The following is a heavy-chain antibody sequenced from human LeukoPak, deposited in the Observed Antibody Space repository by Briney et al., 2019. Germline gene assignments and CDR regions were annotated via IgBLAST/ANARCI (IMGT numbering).Heavy chain of an antibody. CDR3: AREITFGGVIVRWGGNWFDP. CDR1: GGSFSGYY. CDR2: INHSGST. D-gene: IGHD3-16*02. J-gene: IGHJ5*02. Sequence: SETLSLTCAVYGGSFSGYYWSWIRQPPGKGLEWIGEINHSGSTNYNPSLKSRVTISVDTSKNHFSLKLSSVTAADTAVYYCAREITFGGVIVRWGGNWFDPWGQGTLVTVSS. V-gene: IGHV4-34*01.